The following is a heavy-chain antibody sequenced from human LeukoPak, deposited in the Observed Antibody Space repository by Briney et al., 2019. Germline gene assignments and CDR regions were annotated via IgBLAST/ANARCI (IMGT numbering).Heavy chain of an antibody. D-gene: IGHD6-6*01. Sequence: VASVKVSCKASGGTFSSYAISWVRQAPGQGFKWLGGIIPIFGTANYAQKFQGRVTITADKSTSTAYMELSSLRSEDTAVYYCARARGAARPPDYWGQGTLVTVSS. J-gene: IGHJ4*02. CDR3: ARARGAARPPDY. CDR2: IIPIFGTA. CDR1: GGTFSSYA. V-gene: IGHV1-69*06.